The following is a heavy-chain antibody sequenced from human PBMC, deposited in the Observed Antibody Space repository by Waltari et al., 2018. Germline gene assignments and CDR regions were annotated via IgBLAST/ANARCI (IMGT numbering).Heavy chain of an antibody. Sequence: EVQLLESGGDVVQPGGSLRLSRGECGVSFRNYVMSWVRTAPGKGLELVSVIRGSGDGIVYAYSVKGRFSISRDNSKNMLSLQMNSLRAEDTAVYYCAKTNYDFSGGDYMDVWGIGTTVTVSS. D-gene: IGHD3-16*01. CDR2: IRGSGDGI. V-gene: IGHV3-23*01. CDR1: GVSFRNYV. CDR3: AKTNYDFSGGDYMDV. J-gene: IGHJ6*03.